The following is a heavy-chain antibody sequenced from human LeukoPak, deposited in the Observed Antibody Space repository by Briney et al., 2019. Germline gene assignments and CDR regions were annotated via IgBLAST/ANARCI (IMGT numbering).Heavy chain of an antibody. CDR3: ARDSVGIVVVTKGGFDY. CDR1: GGTFSSYA. CDR2: IIPILGIA. Sequence: GASVKVSCKASGGTFSSYAISWVRQAPGQGLEWLGRIIPILGIANYAQKFQGRVTITADKSTSTAYMELSSLRSEDTAVYYCARDSVGIVVVTKGGFDYWGQGTLVTVSS. J-gene: IGHJ4*02. D-gene: IGHD3-22*01. V-gene: IGHV1-69*04.